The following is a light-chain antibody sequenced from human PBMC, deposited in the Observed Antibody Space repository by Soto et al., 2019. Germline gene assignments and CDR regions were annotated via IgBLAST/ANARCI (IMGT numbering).Light chain of an antibody. V-gene: IGLV2-14*01. Sequence: QSALTQPASVSGSPGQSITISCTGTSSDVGGSNYVSWYQQHPGKAPKIMIYDVHNRPSGISNRFSGSKSGNTASLTISGLQAEDEADYYCSSYRSGSTLVFGGGTKLTVL. CDR3: SSYRSGSTLV. J-gene: IGLJ2*01. CDR2: DVH. CDR1: SSDVGGSNY.